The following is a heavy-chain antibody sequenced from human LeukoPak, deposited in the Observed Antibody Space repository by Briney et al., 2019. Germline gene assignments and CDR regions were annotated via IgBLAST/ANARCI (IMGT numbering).Heavy chain of an antibody. Sequence: PSETLSLTCTVSGGSISSYYWSWIRQPPGKGLEWIGYIYYSGSTNYNPSLKSRVTISVDTSKNQFSLKLSSVTAADTAVYYCARDLGSSSSWYSHFDYWGQGTLVTVSS. CDR2: IYYSGST. D-gene: IGHD6-13*01. CDR3: ARDLGSSSSWYSHFDY. CDR1: GGSISSYY. V-gene: IGHV4-59*01. J-gene: IGHJ4*02.